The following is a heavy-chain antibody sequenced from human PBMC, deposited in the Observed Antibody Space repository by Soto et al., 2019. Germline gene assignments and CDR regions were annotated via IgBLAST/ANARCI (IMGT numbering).Heavy chain of an antibody. Sequence: PSETLSLTCTVTGGSTSIYYWSWLRQPPGKGLEWIGYNSYSGNTDYNPSLKSRVTISVDTSKNQFSLKLTSATAADAAVYYCARHGGGYSFDYWGQGILVTVSS. CDR2: NSYSGNT. D-gene: IGHD3-16*01. CDR1: GGSTSIYY. J-gene: IGHJ4*02. CDR3: ARHGGGYSFDY. V-gene: IGHV4-59*08.